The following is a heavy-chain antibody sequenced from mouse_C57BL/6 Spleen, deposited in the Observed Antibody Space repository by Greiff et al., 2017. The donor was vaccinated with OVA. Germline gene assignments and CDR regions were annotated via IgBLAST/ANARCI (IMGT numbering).Heavy chain of an antibody. Sequence: VQLQESGPGLVQPSQSLSITCTVSGFSLTSYGVHWVRQSPGKGLEWLGVIWSGGSTDNNAAFISRLSISKDNSKSQVFFKMNSLQAEYTAIYYCARNWRGRSTMVTAYYFDYWGQGTTLTVSS. V-gene: IGHV2-2*01. CDR1: GFSLTSYG. D-gene: IGHD2-2*01. CDR2: IWSGGST. CDR3: ARNWRGRSTMVTAYYFDY. J-gene: IGHJ2*01.